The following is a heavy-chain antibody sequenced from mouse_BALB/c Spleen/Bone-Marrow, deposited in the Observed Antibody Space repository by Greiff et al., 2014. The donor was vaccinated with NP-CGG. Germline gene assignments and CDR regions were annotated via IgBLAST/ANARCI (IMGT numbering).Heavy chain of an antibody. J-gene: IGHJ3*01. CDR3: ARRQFITTAAWFAY. D-gene: IGHD1-2*01. V-gene: IGHV1-14*01. CDR2: INPYNDGT. CDR1: GYTFTSYV. Sequence: VQLQQSGPELVKPGASVKMSCKASGYTFTSYVMHWVKQKPGQGLEWIGYINPYNDGTKYSEKFKGKATLTSDKSSSTAYMELSSLTSEDSAVYYCARRQFITTAAWFAYWGQGTLVTVSA.